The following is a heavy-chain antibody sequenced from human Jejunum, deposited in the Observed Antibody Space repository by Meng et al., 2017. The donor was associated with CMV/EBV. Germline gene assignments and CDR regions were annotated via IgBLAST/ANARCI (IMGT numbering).Heavy chain of an antibody. CDR1: GDYY. CDR2: VYYSGST. CDR3: ARRGSVIIASGAPAFYFDL. Sequence: GDYYWTWIRPYPGEGLEWIGYVYYSGSTYYNPSLKSRVAMSVDTSKNQFSLTLNYVTAADTAVYYCARRGSVIIASGAPAFYFDLWGQGTLVTVSS. J-gene: IGHJ4*02. V-gene: IGHV4-31*02. D-gene: IGHD3-10*01.